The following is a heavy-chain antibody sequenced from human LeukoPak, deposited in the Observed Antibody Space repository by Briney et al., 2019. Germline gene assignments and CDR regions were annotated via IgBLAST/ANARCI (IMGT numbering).Heavy chain of an antibody. J-gene: IGHJ3*02. V-gene: IGHV4-34*01. CDR1: GGSFSGYY. CDR3: ARGRPYDYVWGSYRYPRGAFDI. CDR2: INHSGST. Sequence: SETLSLTCAVYGGSFSGYYWSWIRQPPGKGLEWIGEINHSGSTNYNPSLKSRVTISVYTSKNQFPLKLSSVTAADTAVYYCARGRPYDYVWGSYRYPRGAFDIWGQGTMVTVSS. D-gene: IGHD3-16*02.